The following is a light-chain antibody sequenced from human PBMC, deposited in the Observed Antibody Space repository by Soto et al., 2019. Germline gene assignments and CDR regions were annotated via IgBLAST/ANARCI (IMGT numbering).Light chain of an antibody. V-gene: IGLV2-14*01. J-gene: IGLJ2*01. CDR3: SSYTISSTVV. CDR1: ITDLGAYDY. CDR2: EVT. Sequence: QSALTQPASVSGSPGQSITISCTGSITDLGAYDYVSWYQQHPGQVPTLIIFEVTNRPSGVPHRFSGSKSGNTASLTISGLQADDEADYYCSSYTISSTVVFGGGTKVTVL.